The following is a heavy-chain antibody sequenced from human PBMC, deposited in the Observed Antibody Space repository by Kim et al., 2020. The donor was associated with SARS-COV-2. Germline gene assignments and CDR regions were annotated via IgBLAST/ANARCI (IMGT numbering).Heavy chain of an antibody. J-gene: IGHJ3*02. Sequence: ASVKVSCKASGYTFTSYYMHWVRQAPGQGLEWMGIINPSGGSTSYAQKFQGRVTMTRDTSTSTVYMELSSLRSEDTAVYYCARDGDYYDSSGYSFGDAFDIWGQGTMVTVSS. D-gene: IGHD3-22*01. CDR3: ARDGDYYDSSGYSFGDAFDI. CDR1: GYTFTSYY. V-gene: IGHV1-46*01. CDR2: INPSGGST.